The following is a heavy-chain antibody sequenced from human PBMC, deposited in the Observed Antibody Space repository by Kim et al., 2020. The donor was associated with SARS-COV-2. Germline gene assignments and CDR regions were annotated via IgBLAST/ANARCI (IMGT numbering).Heavy chain of an antibody. D-gene: IGHD3-10*01. CDR3: ARNKGMATMFRPNWYFDL. CDR1: GGSISSGGYY. V-gene: IGHV4-31*03. CDR2: IYYSGST. Sequence: SETLSLTCTVSGGSISSGGYYWSWIRQHPGKGLEWIGYIYYSGSTYYNPSLKSRVTISVDTSKNQFSLKLSSVTAADTAVYYCARNKGMATMFRPNWYFDLWGRGTLVTVSS. J-gene: IGHJ2*01.